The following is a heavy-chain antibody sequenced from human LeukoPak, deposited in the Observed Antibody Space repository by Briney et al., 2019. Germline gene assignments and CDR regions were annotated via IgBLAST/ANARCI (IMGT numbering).Heavy chain of an antibody. J-gene: IGHJ4*02. CDR1: GFTFSTYG. CDR3: ARAITNYGYIFDY. CDR2: ISYDGSTK. V-gene: IGHV3-30*03. D-gene: IGHD5-18*01. Sequence: GGSLRLSCTASGFTFSTYGMHWVRQAPGKGLEWVTLISYDGSTKYYSDSVKGRFTLSRDNSKNTLYLQMNSLRAEDTAVYYCARAITNYGYIFDYWGQGTLVTVSS.